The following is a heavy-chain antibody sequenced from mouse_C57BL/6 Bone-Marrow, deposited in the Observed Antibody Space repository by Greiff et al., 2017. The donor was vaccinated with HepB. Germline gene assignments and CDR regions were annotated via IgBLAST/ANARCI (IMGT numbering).Heavy chain of an antibody. D-gene: IGHD3-2*02. J-gene: IGHJ3*01. CDR2: IDPEDGDT. CDR3: TTWGQLRLHGAY. Sequence: EVQLQQSGAELVRPGASVKLSCTASGFNIKDYYMHWVKQRPEQSLEWIGRIDPEDGDTEYAPKFQGKATMTADTSSNTAYLQLGSQTSEDTAVYYCTTWGQLRLHGAYWGQGTLVTVSA. V-gene: IGHV14-1*01. CDR1: GFNIKDYY.